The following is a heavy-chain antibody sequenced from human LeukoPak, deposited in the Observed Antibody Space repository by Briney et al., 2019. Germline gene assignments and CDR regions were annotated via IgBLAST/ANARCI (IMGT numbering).Heavy chain of an antibody. D-gene: IGHD6-13*01. Sequence: GGSLRLTCEASGFTFRDYWMTWVRQAPGKGLEWVANVKQDGTEKFYVDSVKGRFTISRDNGKNSLYLQMNSLRVEDTAIYYCARAGGTSWADYWGQGTLVTVSS. CDR3: ARAGGTSWADY. CDR2: VKQDGTEK. J-gene: IGHJ4*02. V-gene: IGHV3-7*01. CDR1: GFTFRDYW.